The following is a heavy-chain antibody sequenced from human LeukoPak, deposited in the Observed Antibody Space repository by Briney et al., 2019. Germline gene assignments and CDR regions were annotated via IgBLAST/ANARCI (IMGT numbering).Heavy chain of an antibody. CDR3: AKPPYDSSGFVDY. CDR2: IRYDGSNQ. D-gene: IGHD3-22*01. J-gene: IGHJ4*02. Sequence: GGSLRLSCAASGFTFSSYGMHWVRQAPGKGLEWVAVIRYDGSNQYYADSVKGRFTISRDNSKNTVYLQMNSLRAKDTAVYYCAKPPYDSSGFVDYWGQGTLVTVSS. V-gene: IGHV3-30*02. CDR1: GFTFSSYG.